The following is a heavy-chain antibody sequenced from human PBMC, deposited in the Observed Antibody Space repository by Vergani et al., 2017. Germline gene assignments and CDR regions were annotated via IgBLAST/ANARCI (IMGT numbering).Heavy chain of an antibody. CDR2: IYYSGSN. V-gene: IGHV4-39*01. J-gene: IGHJ5*02. D-gene: IGHD6-19*01. CDR1: GASIRSSNYY. CDR3: ARHSTVEWLVKLGWIDP. Sequence: QLQLQESGPGLVKPSATLSLTCSVSGASIRSSNYYWGWIRQPPGKGLEWIASIYYSGSNYYNPSLKSRVTISVDTSKNQFYLKLSSVTAADTAVYFCARHSTVEWLVKLGWIDPWGQGILVTVSS.